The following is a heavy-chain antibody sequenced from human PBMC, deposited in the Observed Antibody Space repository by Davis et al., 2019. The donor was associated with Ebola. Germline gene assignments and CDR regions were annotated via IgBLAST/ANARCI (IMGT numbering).Heavy chain of an antibody. CDR3: AKALAARGYYFDY. D-gene: IGHD6-6*01. V-gene: IGHV3-30-3*01. Sequence: PGGSLRLSCAASGFTFSSYAMHWVRQAPGKGLEWVAVISYDGSNKYYADSVKGRFTISRDNSKNTLYLQMNSLRAEDTAVYYCAKALAARGYYFDYWGQGTLVTVSS. J-gene: IGHJ4*02. CDR1: GFTFSSYA. CDR2: ISYDGSNK.